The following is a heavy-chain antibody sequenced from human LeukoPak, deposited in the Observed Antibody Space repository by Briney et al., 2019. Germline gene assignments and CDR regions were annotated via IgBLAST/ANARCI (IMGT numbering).Heavy chain of an antibody. V-gene: IGHV1-18*01. D-gene: IGHD3-22*01. CDR3: ARLPRLYYDSSGYSVTHWFDP. CDR2: ISAYNSNT. Sequence: ASVKVSCKASGYTFTSYGISWVRQAPGQGLEWMGWISAYNSNTNYAQKLQGRVTMTTDTSTSTAYMELRSLRSDDTAVYYCARLPRLYYDSSGYSVTHWFDPWGQGTLVTVSS. J-gene: IGHJ5*02. CDR1: GYTFTSYG.